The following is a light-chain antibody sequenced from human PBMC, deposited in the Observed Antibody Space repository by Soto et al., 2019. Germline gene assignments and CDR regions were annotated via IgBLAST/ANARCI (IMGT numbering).Light chain of an antibody. CDR3: QQYNNWPRAT. CDR1: QSISSN. Sequence: EIVLTKSPGTLALSPGEKDTLSCRASQSISSNLAWYQQKPGQAPRLLMFRTSSRATGFPARFSGSGSGTEFNLTISSLQSEDFGVYYCQQYNNWPRATFGGGTKVDI. V-gene: IGKV3-15*01. J-gene: IGKJ4*01. CDR2: RTS.